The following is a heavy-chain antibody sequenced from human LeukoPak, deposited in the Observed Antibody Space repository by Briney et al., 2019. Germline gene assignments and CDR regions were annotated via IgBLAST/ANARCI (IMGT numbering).Heavy chain of an antibody. CDR3: ASKIYCGGDCYYFDY. J-gene: IGHJ4*02. CDR2: ISAYNGNT. D-gene: IGHD2-21*01. Sequence: ASVKVSCKASGCTFTSYGISWVRQAPGQGLEWMGWISAYNGNTNYAQKLQGRVTMTTDTSTSTAYMELRSLRSDDTAVYYCASKIYCGGDCYYFDYWGQGTLVTVSS. V-gene: IGHV1-18*01. CDR1: GCTFTSYG.